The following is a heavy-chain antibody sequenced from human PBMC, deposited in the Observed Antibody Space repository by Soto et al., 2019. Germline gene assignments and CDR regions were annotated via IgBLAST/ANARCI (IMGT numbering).Heavy chain of an antibody. CDR1: GFTFSSYG. Sequence: VQLVESGGGVVQPGRSLRLSCAASGFTFSSYGMHWVRQAPGKGLEWVAVISYDGSNKYYADSVKGRFTISRDNSKNTLYLQMNSLRAEDTAVYYCAKEWGSGDQWDWYFDLWGRGTLVTVSS. J-gene: IGHJ2*01. V-gene: IGHV3-30*18. CDR2: ISYDGSNK. CDR3: AKEWGSGDQWDWYFDL. D-gene: IGHD7-27*01.